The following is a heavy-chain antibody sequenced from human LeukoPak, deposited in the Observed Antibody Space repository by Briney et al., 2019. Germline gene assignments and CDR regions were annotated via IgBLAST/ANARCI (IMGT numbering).Heavy chain of an antibody. CDR2: IYSGGST. D-gene: IGHD3-10*01. J-gene: IGHJ4*02. CDR1: GFTVSSNY. CDR3: ASGFGLSPFYYFDY. V-gene: IGHV3-53*01. Sequence: GGSLRLSCAASGFTVSSNYMSWVRQAPGKGLEWVSVIYSGGSTYCADSVKGRFTISRDNSKNTLYLQMNSLRAEDTAVYYCASGFGLSPFYYFDYWGQGTLVTVSS.